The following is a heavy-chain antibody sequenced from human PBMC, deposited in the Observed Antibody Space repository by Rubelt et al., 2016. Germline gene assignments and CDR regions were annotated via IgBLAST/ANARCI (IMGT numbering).Heavy chain of an antibody. J-gene: IGHJ4*02. CDR3: ARVMAA. CDR1: GFTFTSYA. D-gene: IGHD6-6*01. V-gene: IGHV3-30*04. CDR2: ISSDGRNK. Sequence: VQLVESGGGVVQPGRSLRLSCAASGFTFTSYAVHWVRQAPGKGLEWVAVISSDGRNKYYADSVKGRFTISRDKSKNTLYLQMNNLRGEDTAVFYCARVMAAWGQGTLVTVSS.